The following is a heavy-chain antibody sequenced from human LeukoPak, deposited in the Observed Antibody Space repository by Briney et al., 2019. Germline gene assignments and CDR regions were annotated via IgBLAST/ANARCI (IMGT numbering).Heavy chain of an antibody. J-gene: IGHJ4*02. CDR3: ARDLGANRLSIAVAGPGGH. V-gene: IGHV3-21*01. CDR2: ISSSSSYI. CDR1: GFTFSSYS. D-gene: IGHD6-19*01. Sequence: PGGSLRLSCAASGFTFSSYSMNWVRQAPGKGLEWVSSISSSSSYIYYADSVKGRFTISRDNAKNSLYLQMNSLRAEDTAVYYCARDLGANRLSIAVAGPGGHWGQGTLVTVSS.